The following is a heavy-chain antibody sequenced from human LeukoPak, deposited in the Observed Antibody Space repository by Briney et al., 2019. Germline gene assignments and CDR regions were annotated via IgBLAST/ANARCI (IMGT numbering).Heavy chain of an antibody. CDR3: ARDVGKYSAYFSYWYFDL. CDR1: GGSISSYY. J-gene: IGHJ2*01. Sequence: PSETLSLTCTVSGGSISSYYWSWIRQPPGKGLDWIGHIYNTGSTNYNPSLKSRVTITVDMSKNQISLKLSSVTAADTAVYYCARDVGKYSAYFSYWYFDLWGRGTLVTVSS. V-gene: IGHV4-59*01. D-gene: IGHD5-12*01. CDR2: IYNTGST.